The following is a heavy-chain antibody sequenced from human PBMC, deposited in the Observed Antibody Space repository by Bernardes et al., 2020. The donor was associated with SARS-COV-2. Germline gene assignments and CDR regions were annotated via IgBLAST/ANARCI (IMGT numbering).Heavy chain of an antibody. J-gene: IGHJ5*02. Sequence: GGSLRPSCEASGFSSDDYGMSWVRQVAGKGLEWVSGITRNGGSTGYADSVRGRFTISRDNAKKSLYLQMNSLRAEDTALYHCVRGFNDGPFDPWGQGTRVTVSS. CDR1: GFSSDDYG. CDR2: ITRNGGST. V-gene: IGHV3-20*01. D-gene: IGHD1-1*01. CDR3: VRGFNDGPFDP.